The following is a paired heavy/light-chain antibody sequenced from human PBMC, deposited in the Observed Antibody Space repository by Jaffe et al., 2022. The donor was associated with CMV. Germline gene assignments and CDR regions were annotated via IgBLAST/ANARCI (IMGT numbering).Heavy chain of an antibody. CDR1: GASVSSYY. V-gene: IGHV4-59*08. Sequence: QVQLQESGPGLVKPSETLSLTCTVSGASVSSYYWSWIRQPPGKGLEWIAYMQHTGSINYNASLKSRVTMSIATSQNQFSLKLNSVTAADTAVYFCARRAPPENYFDFWGQGILVTVSS. J-gene: IGHJ4*02. CDR2: MQHTGSI. CDR3: ARRAPPENYFDF.
Light chain of an antibody. V-gene: IGKV1-5*03. CDR1: QSISSW. CDR2: KAS. Sequence: DIQMTQSPSTLSASVGDRVTITCRASQSISSWLAWYQHKPGKPPNLLIYKASSLQSGVPSRFSGSGSGTEFTLTITSLQPDDFATYYCQQYSSYPLTFGGGTKVEIK. CDR3: QQYSSYPLT. J-gene: IGKJ4*01.